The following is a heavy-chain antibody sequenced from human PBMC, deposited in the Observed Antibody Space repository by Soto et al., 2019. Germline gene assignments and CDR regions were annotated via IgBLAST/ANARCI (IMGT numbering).Heavy chain of an antibody. V-gene: IGHV4-30-4*01. CDR2: IYYSGST. CDR1: GSSISSGDYY. J-gene: IGHJ5*02. CDR3: ARAMVVTQNWFDP. D-gene: IGHD2-21*02. Sequence: SETLSLTCTVSGSSISSGDYYWSWIRQPPGNGLEWIGYIYYSGSTYYNLSLKSRVTISVDTSKNQFSLKLSSVTAADTAVYYCARAMVVTQNWFDPWGQGTLVTVS.